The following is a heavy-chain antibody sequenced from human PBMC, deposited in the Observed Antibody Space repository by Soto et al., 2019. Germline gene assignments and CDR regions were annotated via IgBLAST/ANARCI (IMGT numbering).Heavy chain of an antibody. D-gene: IGHD6-19*01. CDR1: GYTFTSYG. CDR2: ISAYNGNT. J-gene: IGHJ4*02. Sequence: QVQLVQSGAEVKKPGASVKVSCKASGYTFTSYGISWVRQAPGQGLEWMGWISAYNGNTNYAQKHQGRVTMTTDTSTSTAYMELRSLKYDDTAVYYCARPPIGYGSGCYGGGFDDWGQGTLVTVSS. V-gene: IGHV1-18*01. CDR3: ARPPIGYGSGCYGGGFDD.